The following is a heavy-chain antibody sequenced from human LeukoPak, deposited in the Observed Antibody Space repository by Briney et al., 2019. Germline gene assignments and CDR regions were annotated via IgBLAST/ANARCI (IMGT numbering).Heavy chain of an antibody. CDR1: GLTFSSYA. CDR3: ARDSIAVAGWYYYYYMDV. D-gene: IGHD6-19*01. CDR2: ISYDGSNK. V-gene: IGHV3-30*01. J-gene: IGHJ6*03. Sequence: GGSLRLSCAASGLTFSSYAMHWVRQAPGKGLEWVAVISYDGSNKYYADSVKGRFTISRDNSKNTLYLQMNSLRAEDTAVYYCARDSIAVAGWYYYYYMDVWGKGTTVTVSS.